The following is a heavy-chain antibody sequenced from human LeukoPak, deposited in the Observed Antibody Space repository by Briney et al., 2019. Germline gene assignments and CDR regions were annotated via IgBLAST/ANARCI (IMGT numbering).Heavy chain of an antibody. CDR2: ISWNSATR. CDR1: GFTFDDYA. D-gene: IGHD5-24*01. J-gene: IGHJ4*02. V-gene: IGHV3-9*01. CDR3: ARDSESTVATTCLDY. Sequence: GRSLRLSCAASGFTFDDYAMHWVRQSPGKGLEWVSGISWNSATRDCADPVKGRFTISRDNAKNSMFLRMSSLRPEDTGLYYCARDSESTVATTCLDYWGQGILVTVAS.